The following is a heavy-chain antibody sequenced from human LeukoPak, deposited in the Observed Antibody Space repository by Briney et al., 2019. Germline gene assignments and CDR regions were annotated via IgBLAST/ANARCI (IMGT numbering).Heavy chain of an antibody. Sequence: SSETLSLTCTVSGGSISSSSYYWGWIRQPPGKGLEWIGSIYYSGSTYYNPSLKSRVTISVDTSKNQFSLKLSSVTAADTAVYYCARGPRRPFDYDFWSGYLSHNNYYYYGMDVWGQGTTVTVSS. CDR2: IYYSGST. D-gene: IGHD3-3*01. CDR3: ARGPRRPFDYDFWSGYLSHNNYYYYGMDV. V-gene: IGHV4-39*01. J-gene: IGHJ6*02. CDR1: GGSISSSSYY.